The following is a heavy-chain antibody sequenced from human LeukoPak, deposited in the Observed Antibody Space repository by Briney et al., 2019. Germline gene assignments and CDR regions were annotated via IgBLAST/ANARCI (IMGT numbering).Heavy chain of an antibody. J-gene: IGHJ4*02. CDR1: GFTFSSYS. CDR2: ISSSSSTI. CDR3: ARDQRGPSDY. Sequence: PGGSLRLSCAAPGFTFSSYSMNWVRQAPGKGLEWVSFISSSSSTIYYADSVKGRFTISRDNAKNSLYLQMNSLRAEDTAVYYCARDQRGPSDYWGQGTLVTVSS. V-gene: IGHV3-48*01. D-gene: IGHD3-16*01.